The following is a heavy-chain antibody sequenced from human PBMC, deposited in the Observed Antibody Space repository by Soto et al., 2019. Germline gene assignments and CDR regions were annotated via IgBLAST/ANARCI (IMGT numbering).Heavy chain of an antibody. Sequence: QITLKESGPTLVKPTQTLTLTCTFSGFSLSTSGVGVGWIRQPPVKALEWLALIYWDDDKRYSPSLKSRLTITKDTSKNQVVLTMTNMDPVDTATYYCARADYGDYVGWFDPWGQGTLVTVSS. D-gene: IGHD4-17*01. CDR1: GFSLSTSGVG. J-gene: IGHJ5*02. CDR2: IYWDDDK. V-gene: IGHV2-5*02. CDR3: ARADYGDYVGWFDP.